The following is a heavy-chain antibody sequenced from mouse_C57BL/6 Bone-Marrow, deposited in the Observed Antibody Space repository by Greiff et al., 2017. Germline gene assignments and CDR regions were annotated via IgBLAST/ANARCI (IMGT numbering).Heavy chain of an antibody. CDR1: GYTFTSYS. D-gene: IGHD1-1*01. J-gene: IGHJ2*01. V-gene: IGHV1-50*01. Sequence: QVQLQQPGAELVKPGASVKLSCKASGYTFTSYSMQWVKQRPGQGLEWIGEIDPSDSYTNYNQKFKGKATLTVDTSSSTAYMQLSSLTSEDSAVYYCARPPSSYYGSYYFDYWGQGTTRTVSS. CDR2: IDPSDSYT. CDR3: ARPPSSYYGSYYFDY.